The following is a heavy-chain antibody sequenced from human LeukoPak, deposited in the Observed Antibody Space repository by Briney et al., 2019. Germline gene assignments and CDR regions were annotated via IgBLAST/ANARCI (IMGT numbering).Heavy chain of an antibody. CDR1: GFTFSSYW. Sequence: GGSLRLSCAASGFTFSSYWMSWVRQAPGKGLEWVANIKQDGSEKYYVDSVKGRFTISRDNAKNSLYLQMNSLRAEDTAVYYCARGSGYYDSSGCFDYWGQGTLVTVSS. J-gene: IGHJ4*02. CDR2: IKQDGSEK. D-gene: IGHD3-22*01. CDR3: ARGSGYYDSSGCFDY. V-gene: IGHV3-7*01.